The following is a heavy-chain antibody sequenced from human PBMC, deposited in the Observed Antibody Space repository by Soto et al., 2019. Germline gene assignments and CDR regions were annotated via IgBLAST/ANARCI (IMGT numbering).Heavy chain of an antibody. Sequence: QVQLVQSGAEVKKPGASVKVSCKASGYIFTSYYMHWVRQAPGQGLERMGTIDPSAGSTTYAQNFPGRVTMTRDTSTSTVYLELYSLRSEDTAVYYCARSPEPTGKTLYSFDYWGHGTLLTVSS. J-gene: IGHJ4*01. CDR1: GYIFTSYY. CDR2: IDPSAGST. V-gene: IGHV1-46*01. D-gene: IGHD2-8*02. CDR3: ARSPEPTGKTLYSFDY.